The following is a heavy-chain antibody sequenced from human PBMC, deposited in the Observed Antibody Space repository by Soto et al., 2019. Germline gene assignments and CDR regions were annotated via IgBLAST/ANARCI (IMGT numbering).Heavy chain of an antibody. CDR3: AIVDTAMVSKGEYFDY. D-gene: IGHD5-18*01. J-gene: IGHJ4*02. V-gene: IGHV1-69*01. CDR2: IIPIFGTA. Sequence: QVRLVQSGAEVKKPGSSVKVSCKASGGTFSSYAISWVRQAPGQGLEWMGGIIPIFGTANHAQKFQGRVTITADESPSTVYMELSSLRSEDTAVYYCAIVDTAMVSKGEYFDYWGQGTLVTVSS. CDR1: GGTFSSYA.